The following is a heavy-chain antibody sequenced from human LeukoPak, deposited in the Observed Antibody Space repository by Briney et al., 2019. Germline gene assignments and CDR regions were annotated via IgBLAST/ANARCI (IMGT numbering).Heavy chain of an antibody. CDR1: GFSLSSDS. D-gene: IGHD3-22*01. CDR3: VKDVNLLYYYDSSGYPGGFDY. Sequence: PGGSLRLSCAASGFSLSSDSMNWVRQAPGEGLEWVSAISGSYISTYYADSVKGRFTISRDNSRNTVYLQMNSLRAEDTAVYYCVKDVNLLYYYDSSGYPGGFDYWGQGTLVTVSS. V-gene: IGHV3-23*01. J-gene: IGHJ4*02. CDR2: ISGSYIST.